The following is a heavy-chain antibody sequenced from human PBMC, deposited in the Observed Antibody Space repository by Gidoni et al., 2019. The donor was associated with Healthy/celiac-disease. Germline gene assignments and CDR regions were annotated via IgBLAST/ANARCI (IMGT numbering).Heavy chain of an antibody. J-gene: IGHJ4*02. CDR3: ASSPPGYYDSSGYPGDFDY. D-gene: IGHD3-22*01. V-gene: IGHV3-48*02. CDR1: VFTFSSYS. CDR2: ISSSSSTI. Sequence: EVQLVESGGGLVQPGGSLRLSCAASVFTFSSYSMNWVRQAPGKGLEWVSYISSSSSTIYYADSVKGRFTISRDNAKNSLYLQMNSLRDEDTAVYYCASSPPGYYDSSGYPGDFDYWGQGTLVTVSS.